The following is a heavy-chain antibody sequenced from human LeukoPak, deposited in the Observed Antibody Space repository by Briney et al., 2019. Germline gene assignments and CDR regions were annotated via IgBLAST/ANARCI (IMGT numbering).Heavy chain of an antibody. V-gene: IGHV4-39*01. CDR1: GGSISSSSYY. D-gene: IGHD5-24*01. Sequence: SETLSLTCTVSGGSISSSSYYWGWIRQPPGKGLEWIGSIYYSGSTYYNPSLKSRVTISVDTSKNQFSLKLSSVTAADTAVYYCARHPRRWLQSDLEDWGQGTLATVSS. J-gene: IGHJ4*02. CDR2: IYYSGST. CDR3: ARHPRRWLQSDLED.